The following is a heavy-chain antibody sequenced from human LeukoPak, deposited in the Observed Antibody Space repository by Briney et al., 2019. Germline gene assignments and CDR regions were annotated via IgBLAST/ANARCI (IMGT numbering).Heavy chain of an antibody. CDR1: GFTFSSYA. J-gene: IGHJ4*02. V-gene: IGHV3-30-3*01. Sequence: PGRSLRLSCAASGFTFSSYAMHWVRQAPGKGLEWVAVISYDGSNKYYADSVKGRFTISRDNSKNTLYLQMNGLRAEDTAVYYCARALRGSYYRPPWDYWGQGTLVTVSS. CDR3: ARALRGSYYRPPWDY. D-gene: IGHD1-26*01. CDR2: ISYDGSNK.